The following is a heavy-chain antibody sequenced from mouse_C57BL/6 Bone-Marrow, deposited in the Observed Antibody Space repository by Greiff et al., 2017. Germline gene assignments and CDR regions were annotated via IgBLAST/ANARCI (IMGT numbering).Heavy chain of an antibody. CDR3: ARLNAMDY. Sequence: EVQLVESGGGLVKPGGSLKLSCAASGFTFSDYGMHCVRQAPEKGLEWVAYISSGSSTIYYADTVKGRFTISRDNAKNTLFLQMTSLRSEDTAMYYCARLNAMDYWGQGTSVTVSS. V-gene: IGHV5-17*01. CDR2: ISSGSSTI. CDR1: GFTFSDYG. J-gene: IGHJ4*01.